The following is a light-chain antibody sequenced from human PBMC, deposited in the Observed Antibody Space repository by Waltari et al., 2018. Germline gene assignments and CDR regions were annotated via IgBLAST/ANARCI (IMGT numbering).Light chain of an antibody. J-gene: IGKJ2*01. CDR2: WAS. CDR1: PTVLYNSNNRNY. V-gene: IGKV4-1*01. Sequence: DFVMTQSPASLALSLGERATIHCKISPTVLYNSNNRNYLTWYQQKPGQPPNLLFYWASTRESGVPDRFSASGSGTDFTLTISRLQPEDVAIYYCQQYYSSPYTFGQGTRLEIK. CDR3: QQYYSSPYT.